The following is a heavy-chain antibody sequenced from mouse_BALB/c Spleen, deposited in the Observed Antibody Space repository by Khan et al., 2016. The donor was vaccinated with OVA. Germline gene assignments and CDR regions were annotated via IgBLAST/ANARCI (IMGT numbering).Heavy chain of an antibody. CDR1: GFPLTSHG. V-gene: IGHV2-9*02. Sequence: QVQLQQSGPGLVAPSQSLSITCTVSGFPLTSHGVHWVRQPPGKGLEWLGVIWAGGSTNYNSALMSRLSISKDSSKSQVFLKMNSLQTDDTAMYYCARNREPDYFDYWGQGTTLTVSS. CDR3: ARNREPDYFDY. CDR2: IWAGGST. J-gene: IGHJ2*01.